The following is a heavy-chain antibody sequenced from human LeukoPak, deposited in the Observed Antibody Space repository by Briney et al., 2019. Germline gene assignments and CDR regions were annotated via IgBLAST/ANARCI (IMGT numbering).Heavy chain of an antibody. V-gene: IGHV3-33*01. J-gene: IGHJ4*02. D-gene: IGHD4-17*01. CDR3: ARRKARTYGDQHIYFDY. CDR1: GFTFSSYG. Sequence: PGGSLRLSCAASGFTFSSYGMHWVRQAPGKGLEWVAVIWYDGSNKYYADSVKGRFTISRDNSKNTLYLQMNSLRAEDTAVYYCARRKARTYGDQHIYFDYWGQGTLVTVSS. CDR2: IWYDGSNK.